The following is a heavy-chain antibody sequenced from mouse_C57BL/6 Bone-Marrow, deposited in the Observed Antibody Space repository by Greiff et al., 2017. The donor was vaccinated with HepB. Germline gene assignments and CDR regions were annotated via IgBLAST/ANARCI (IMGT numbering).Heavy chain of an antibody. CDR1: GYTFTSYW. J-gene: IGHJ3*01. D-gene: IGHD1-1*01. Sequence: QVQLKQPGAELVKPGASVKLSCKASGYTFTSYWMHWVKQRPGRGLEWIGRIDPNSGGTKYNEKFKSKATLTVDKPSSTAYMQLSSLTSEDSAVYYCARSENYYVVARRFAYWGQGTLVTVSA. CDR3: ARSENYYVVARRFAY. V-gene: IGHV1-72*01. CDR2: IDPNSGGT.